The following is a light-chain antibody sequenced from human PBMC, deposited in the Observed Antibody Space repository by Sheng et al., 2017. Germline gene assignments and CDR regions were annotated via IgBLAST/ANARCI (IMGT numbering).Light chain of an antibody. CDR2: GAS. V-gene: IGKV3-20*01. Sequence: EIVLTQSPDTLSLSPGERATLSCRASQSVSSSYLAWYQQKPGQAPRLLIYGASSRATGIPDRFSGSGSGTDFTLTISRLEPEDFAVYYCQHYGSSPRTFGPGTKVDIK. J-gene: IGKJ3*01. CDR1: QSVSSSY. CDR3: QHYGSSPRT.